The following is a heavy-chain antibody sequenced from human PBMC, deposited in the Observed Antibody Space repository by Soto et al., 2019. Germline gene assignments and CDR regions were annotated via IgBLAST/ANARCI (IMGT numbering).Heavy chain of an antibody. Sequence: PGGSLRLSCAASGFTFSSYGMHWVRQAPGKGLEWVAVISYDGSNKYYADSVKGRFTISRDNSKNTLYLQMNSLRAEDTAVYYCAKEGPSVTTSPTFDDWGQGTLVTVSS. CDR2: ISYDGSNK. J-gene: IGHJ4*02. CDR3: AKEGPSVTTSPTFDD. D-gene: IGHD4-4*01. V-gene: IGHV3-30*18. CDR1: GFTFSSYG.